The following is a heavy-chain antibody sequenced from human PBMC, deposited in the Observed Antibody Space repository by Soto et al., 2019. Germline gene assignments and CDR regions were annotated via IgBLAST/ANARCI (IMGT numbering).Heavy chain of an antibody. CDR3: AKSSEGRVATTHSYYYYYGMDV. CDR2: IWYDGSKK. V-gene: IGHV3-33*03. Sequence: GGSLRLSCAASGFSFNNYGMHWVRQAPGKGLEWVAIIWYDGSKKYYAESLKGRFTISRDNSKNILYLQMSSLRVEDTAVYYWAKSSEGRVATTHSYYYYYGMDVWGQGTTVTVSS. CDR1: GFSFNNYG. J-gene: IGHJ6*02. D-gene: IGHD5-12*01.